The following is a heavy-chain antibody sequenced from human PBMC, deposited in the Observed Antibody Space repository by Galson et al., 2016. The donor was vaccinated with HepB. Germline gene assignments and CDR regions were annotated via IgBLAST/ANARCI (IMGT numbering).Heavy chain of an antibody. V-gene: IGHV3-15*07. CDR1: GFTFTNAW. D-gene: IGHD5-12*01. CDR2: VKSKNSGGTT. Sequence: SLRLSCAASGFTFTNAWMNWVRQAPGKGLEWVGRVKSKNSGGTTDYAAPVKDRFTISRDDSKNTLYLQMSSLRTEDTAVYYCTIEGDTGYDWGWFDPWGQGTLVTVSS. CDR3: TIEGDTGYDWGWFDP. J-gene: IGHJ5*02.